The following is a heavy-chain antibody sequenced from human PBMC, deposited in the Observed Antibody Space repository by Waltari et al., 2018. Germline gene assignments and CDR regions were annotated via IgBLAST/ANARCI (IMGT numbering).Heavy chain of an antibody. D-gene: IGHD5-18*01. CDR3: ATYRFGYSYGSYYYYGMDV. J-gene: IGHJ6*02. Sequence: QVQLVQSGAEVKKPGASVKVSCKVSGYTLTGLSMHWVRQAPGKGLEWMGCFGPEDGETIYAQKFQGRVTMTEDTSTDTAYMELSSLRSEDTAVYFCATYRFGYSYGSYYYYGMDVWGQGTTVTVSS. CDR1: GYTLTGLS. V-gene: IGHV1-24*01. CDR2: FGPEDGET.